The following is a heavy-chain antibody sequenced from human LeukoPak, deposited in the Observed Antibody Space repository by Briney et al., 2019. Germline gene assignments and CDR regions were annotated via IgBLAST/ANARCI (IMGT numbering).Heavy chain of an antibody. CDR2: IYSGGST. J-gene: IGHJ4*02. D-gene: IGHD1-26*01. V-gene: IGHV3-53*04. Sequence: GGSLRLSCAASGFTVSSNYMSWVRQAPGKGLEWVSVIYSGGSTYYADSVKGRFTISRHNSKNTLYLQMSSLRAEDTAVYYCARVSELQTVDYWGQGTLVTVSS. CDR1: GFTVSSNY. CDR3: ARVSELQTVDY.